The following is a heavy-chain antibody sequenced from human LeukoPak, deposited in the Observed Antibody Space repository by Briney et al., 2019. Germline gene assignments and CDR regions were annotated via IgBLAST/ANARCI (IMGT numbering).Heavy chain of an antibody. CDR2: ISAYNGNT. CDR1: GYTFTSYG. Sequence: ASVKVSCKASGYTFTSYGISWVRQAPGQGLEWMGWISAYNGNTNYAQKLQGRVTITTDTSTSTAYMELRSLRSDDTAVYYCARVLGIAAAGHNWFDPWGQGTLVTVSS. J-gene: IGHJ5*02. V-gene: IGHV1-18*01. D-gene: IGHD6-13*01. CDR3: ARVLGIAAAGHNWFDP.